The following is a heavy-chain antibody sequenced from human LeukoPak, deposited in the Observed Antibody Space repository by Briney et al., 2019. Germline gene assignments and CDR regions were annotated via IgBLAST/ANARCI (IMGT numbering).Heavy chain of an antibody. Sequence: ASVKVSCKSSGYTFSDYYIQWVRQAPGGGLQWLGRVDPEDAKAVYSENLQGRVTITADSFSDSTYMFLSSLTSEDTAFYYCATSGRSSLAFDVWGQGTVVTVSS. D-gene: IGHD3-10*01. CDR1: GYTFSDYY. V-gene: IGHV1-69-2*01. CDR3: ATSGRSSLAFDV. CDR2: VDPEDAKA. J-gene: IGHJ3*01.